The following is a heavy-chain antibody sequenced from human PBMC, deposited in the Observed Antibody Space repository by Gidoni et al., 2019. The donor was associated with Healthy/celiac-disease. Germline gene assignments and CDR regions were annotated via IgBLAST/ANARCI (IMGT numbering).Heavy chain of an antibody. V-gene: IGHV3-21*01. CDR3: ARGIAVASDYYYYGMDV. CDR1: GFTFSSYS. J-gene: IGHJ6*02. CDR2: ISSSSSYI. Sequence: EVQLVESGGGLVKPGGSLRLSCAASGFTFSSYSRNWVRQAPGKGLEWVSSISSSSSYIYYADSVKGRFTISRDNAKNSLYLQMNSLRAEDTAVYYCARGIAVASDYYYYGMDVWGQGTTVTVSS. D-gene: IGHD6-19*01.